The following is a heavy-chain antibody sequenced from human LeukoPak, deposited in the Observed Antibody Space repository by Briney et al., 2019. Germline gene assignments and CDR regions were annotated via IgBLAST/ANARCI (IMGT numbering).Heavy chain of an antibody. Sequence: QSGGSLRLSCAAPGFTFSSYAMSWVRQAPGKGLEWVSSISGSGGRTYYADSVKGRFTISRDNSKNTLYLQMNSLRAEDTAVYYCANPPTVTSFDHWGQGTLVTVSS. CDR3: ANPPTVTSFDH. CDR1: GFTFSSYA. CDR2: ISGSGGRT. D-gene: IGHD4-11*01. J-gene: IGHJ4*02. V-gene: IGHV3-23*01.